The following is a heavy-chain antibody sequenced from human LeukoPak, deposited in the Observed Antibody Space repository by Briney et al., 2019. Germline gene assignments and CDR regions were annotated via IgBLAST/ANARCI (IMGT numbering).Heavy chain of an antibody. CDR2: IKQDGSEK. V-gene: IGHV3-7*01. Sequence: QTGGSLRLSCAASGFTFSSYWMSWVRQAPGKGLEWVANIKQDGSEKYYVDSVKGRFTISRDNAKNSLYLQMNGLRAEDTAVYYCARGGTAYDYVWGSYRYRGYDAFDIWGQGTMVTVSS. D-gene: IGHD3-16*02. CDR1: GFTFSSYW. J-gene: IGHJ3*02. CDR3: ARGGTAYDYVWGSYRYRGYDAFDI.